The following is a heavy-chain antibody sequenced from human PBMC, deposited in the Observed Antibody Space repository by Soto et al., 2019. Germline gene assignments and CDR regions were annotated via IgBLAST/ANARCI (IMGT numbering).Heavy chain of an antibody. Sequence: PSETLSLTCTVSGGSISSGDYYWSWIRQPPGKGLEWIGYIYYSGSTYYNPSLKSRVTISVDTSKNQFSLKLSSVTAADTAVYYCARGTVSGSYYYRNLNNDAFDIWGQGTMVTVSS. V-gene: IGHV4-30-4*01. CDR1: GGSISSGDYY. CDR2: IYYSGST. D-gene: IGHD3-10*01. J-gene: IGHJ3*02. CDR3: ARGTVSGSYYYRNLNNDAFDI.